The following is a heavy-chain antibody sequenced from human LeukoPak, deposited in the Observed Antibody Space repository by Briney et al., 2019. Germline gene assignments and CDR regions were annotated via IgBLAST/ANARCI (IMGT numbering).Heavy chain of an antibody. CDR2: ISSSGSTI. CDR3: AKVGVESHYYYYMGV. J-gene: IGHJ6*03. CDR1: GFTFSDYY. V-gene: IGHV3-11*01. D-gene: IGHD3-3*01. Sequence: GGSLRLSCAASGFTFSDYYMSWIRQAPGKGLEWVSYISSSGSTIYYADSAKGRFTISRDNAKNSLYLQMDSLRAEDTALYICAKVGVESHYYYYMGVWGKGTTVAVSS.